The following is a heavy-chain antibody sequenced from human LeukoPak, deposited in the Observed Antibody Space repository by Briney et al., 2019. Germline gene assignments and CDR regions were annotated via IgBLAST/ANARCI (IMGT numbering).Heavy chain of an antibody. CDR1: GSTVSSYA. Sequence: PGKLSSTAAGSTVSSYAVSWVRQAPGPRRGGRGRIIPILGIQNYGQTFQGTVPITADKSTSTAYMKLSSLRSEDTAVYYCARVLYYYGSESYYPNWGQGTLVTVSS. CDR3: ARVLYYYGSESYYPN. D-gene: IGHD3-10*01. V-gene: IGHV1-69*04. J-gene: IGHJ4*02. CDR2: IIPILGIQ.